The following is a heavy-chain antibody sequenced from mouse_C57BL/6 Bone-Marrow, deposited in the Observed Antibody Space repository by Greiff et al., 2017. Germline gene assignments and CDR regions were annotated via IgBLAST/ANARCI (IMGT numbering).Heavy chain of an antibody. D-gene: IGHD1-1*01. CDR3: ARGSTTVVGGYFDV. Sequence: QVQLQQSGSELRSPGSSVKLSCKDFDSEVFPIAYMSWVRQKPGHGFEWIGGILPSIGRTIYGEKFEDKATLDADTLSNTAYLELNSLTSEDSAIYYCARGSTTVVGGYFDVWGTGTTVTVSS. J-gene: IGHJ1*03. CDR2: ILPSIGRT. CDR1: DSEVFPIAY. V-gene: IGHV15-2*01.